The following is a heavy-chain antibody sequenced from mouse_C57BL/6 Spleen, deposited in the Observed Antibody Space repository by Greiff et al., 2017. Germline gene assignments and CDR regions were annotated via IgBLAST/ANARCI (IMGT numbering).Heavy chain of an antibody. D-gene: IGHD3-1*01. J-gene: IGHJ3*01. CDR2: IYPGSGST. Sequence: VKLMESGAELVKPGASVKMSCKASGYTFTSYWITWVKQRPGQGLEWIGDIYPGSGSTNYNEKFKSKATLTVDTSSSTAYMQLSSLTSEDSAVYYCARSGGFAYWGQGTLVTVSA. CDR3: ARSGGFAY. V-gene: IGHV1-55*01. CDR1: GYTFTSYW.